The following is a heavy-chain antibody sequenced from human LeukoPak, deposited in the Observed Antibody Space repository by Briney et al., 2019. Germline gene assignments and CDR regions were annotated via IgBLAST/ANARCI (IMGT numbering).Heavy chain of an antibody. CDR3: ATGRGYSYGYLDYYYMDV. J-gene: IGHJ6*03. CDR1: GYTLTELS. CDR2: FDPEDGET. V-gene: IGHV1-24*01. Sequence: ASVKVSCKVSGYTLTELSMHWVRQAPGKGLEWMGGFDPEDGETIYAQKFQGRVTMTEDTSTDTAYMELSSLRSEDTAVYYCATGRGYSYGYLDYYYMDVWGKGTTVTVSS. D-gene: IGHD5-18*01.